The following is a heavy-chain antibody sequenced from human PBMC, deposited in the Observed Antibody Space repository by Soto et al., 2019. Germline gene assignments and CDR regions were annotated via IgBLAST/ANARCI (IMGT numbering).Heavy chain of an antibody. J-gene: IGHJ4*02. CDR3: ASHSGGRDYYDSSGYYYVYQH. D-gene: IGHD3-22*01. CDR1: GGSISSSNW. V-gene: IGHV4-4*02. Sequence: QVQLQESGPGLVKPSGTLSLTCAVSGGSISSSNWWSWVRQPPGKGLEWIGEIYHSGSTNYNPSLRSRVTIPVDKSKTQFSLKLSSVTAADTAVYYCASHSGGRDYYDSSGYYYVYQHWGQGTLVTVSS. CDR2: IYHSGST.